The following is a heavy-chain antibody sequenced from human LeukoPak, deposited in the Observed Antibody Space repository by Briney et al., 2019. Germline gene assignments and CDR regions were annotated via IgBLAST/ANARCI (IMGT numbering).Heavy chain of an antibody. D-gene: IGHD4-11*01. J-gene: IGHJ6*03. Sequence: ASVKVSCKASGYTFTSYGISWVRQAPGQGLEWMGWINPYNGYTNYAQKLQGRVTMTTDTSTNTADMELRSLGSDDTAVYYCTRATTAYYYYYMDVWGKGTMVTVSS. CDR2: INPYNGYT. CDR1: GYTFTSYG. CDR3: TRATTAYYYYYMDV. V-gene: IGHV1-18*01.